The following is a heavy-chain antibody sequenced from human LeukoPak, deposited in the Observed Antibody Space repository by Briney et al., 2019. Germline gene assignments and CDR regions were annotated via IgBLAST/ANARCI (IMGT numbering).Heavy chain of an antibody. CDR2: ISSSSSYI. D-gene: IGHD3-16*02. Sequence: GGSLRLSCAASGFTFSSYSMNWVRQAPGKGLEWVSSISSSSSYIYYADSVKGRFTISRDNAKNSLYLQMNSLRAEDTAVYYCATYYVWGSYHLDYWGQGTLATVSS. J-gene: IGHJ4*02. CDR3: ATYYVWGSYHLDY. CDR1: GFTFSSYS. V-gene: IGHV3-21*01.